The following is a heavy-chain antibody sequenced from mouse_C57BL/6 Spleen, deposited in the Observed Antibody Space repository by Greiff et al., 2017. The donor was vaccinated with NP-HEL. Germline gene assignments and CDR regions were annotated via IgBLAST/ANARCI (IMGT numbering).Heavy chain of an antibody. J-gene: IGHJ3*01. V-gene: IGHV1-53*01. CDR2: INPSNGGT. CDR1: GYTFTSYW. D-gene: IGHD2-3*01. Sequence: QVQLKQPGTELVKPGASVKLSCKASGYTFTSYWMHWVKQRPGQGLEWIGNINPSNGGTNYNEKFKSKATLTVDKSSSTAYMQLSSLTSEDSAVYYCAGGAYDGYYLAWFAYWGQGTLVTVSA. CDR3: AGGAYDGYYLAWFAY.